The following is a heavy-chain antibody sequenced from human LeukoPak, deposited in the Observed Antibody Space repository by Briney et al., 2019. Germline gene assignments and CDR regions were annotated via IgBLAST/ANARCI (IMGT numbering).Heavy chain of an antibody. CDR2: INRNGGST. V-gene: IGHV3-20*04. D-gene: IGHD6-19*01. Sequence: GGSLRLSCEASGFTFDDYGMSWVRQPPGKGLEWVSGINRNGGSTDYADSVKGRFTISRDDSKNTLYLQMNSLRAEDTAIYYCARAQWRTYSYYYMDVWGKGTTVTVSS. CDR1: GFTFDDYG. CDR3: ARAQWRTYSYYYMDV. J-gene: IGHJ6*03.